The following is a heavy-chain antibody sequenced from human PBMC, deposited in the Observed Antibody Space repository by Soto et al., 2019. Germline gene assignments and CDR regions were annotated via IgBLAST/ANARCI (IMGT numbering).Heavy chain of an antibody. CDR3: SRDVVVGAKALNY. J-gene: IGHJ4*02. V-gene: IGHV3-7*01. Sequence: PGGSLRLACAASVFTFSNYWMTWVRQAPGKGLEWVANIKEDGSEKHYVDSVKGRFTISRDNAKNSLYLQMNSLRVEDTAVYFCSRDVVVGAKALNYWGQGALVTVSS. CDR2: IKEDGSEK. CDR1: VFTFSNYW. D-gene: IGHD2-15*01.